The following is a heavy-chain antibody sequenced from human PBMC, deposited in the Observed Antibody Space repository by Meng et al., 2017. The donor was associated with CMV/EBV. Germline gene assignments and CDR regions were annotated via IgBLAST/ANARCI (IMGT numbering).Heavy chain of an antibody. J-gene: IGHJ6*02. CDR1: GFSLSTSGMW. CDR3: ARTPQLAGYYYYGMDV. V-gene: IGHV2-70*20. Sequence: SGPTLVTPTQTITLTCTFSGFSLSTSGMWVSWVRQPPGKALEWLALIDWDDDKYYSTSLKTRLTISKDTSKNQVVLTMTNMDPVDTATYYCARTPQLAGYYYYGMDVWGQGTTVTVSS. D-gene: IGHD6-6*01. CDR2: IDWDDDK.